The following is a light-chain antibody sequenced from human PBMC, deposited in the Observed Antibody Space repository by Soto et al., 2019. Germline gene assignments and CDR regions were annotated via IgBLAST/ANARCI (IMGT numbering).Light chain of an antibody. Sequence: DIQMTQSPSSLSASVGDRGTITCRASQNISNYLNWYQQKPGKAPKLLIYAASSLQSGVPSSFSGSGSGTDFTLTISRLQPEDLATYYCQQSYNTPWTFGQGTKVDTK. CDR3: QQSYNTPWT. CDR1: QNISNY. J-gene: IGKJ1*01. V-gene: IGKV1-39*01. CDR2: AAS.